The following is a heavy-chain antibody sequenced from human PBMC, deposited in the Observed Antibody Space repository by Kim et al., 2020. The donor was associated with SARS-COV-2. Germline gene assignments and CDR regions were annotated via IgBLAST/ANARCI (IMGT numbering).Heavy chain of an antibody. V-gene: IGHV3-64D*06. D-gene: IGHD5-12*01. Sequence: SVKGRFTISRDNSKNTLYLQMSSLRAEDTAVYYCVKGGLYRGYTGDAFDIWGQGTMVTVSS. J-gene: IGHJ3*02. CDR3: VKGGLYRGYTGDAFDI.